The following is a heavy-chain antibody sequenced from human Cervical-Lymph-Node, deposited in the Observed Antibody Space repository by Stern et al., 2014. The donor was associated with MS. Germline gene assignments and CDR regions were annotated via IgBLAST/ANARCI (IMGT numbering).Heavy chain of an antibody. CDR2: IIPIIGLA. CDR1: GGKFSSSFA. D-gene: IGHD4-17*01. J-gene: IGHJ5*02. Sequence: QMQLVQSGAEVKKPGSSVNVSCKASGGKFSSSFAVSWVRQAPGQGLEWMGRIIPIIGLANYAQKFQTRLTITADKSTSTVYMELTSLTSEDMALYYCARGIVTNRPASTLHNLFDPWGQGTLVTVSS. CDR3: ARGIVTNRPASTLHNLFDP. V-gene: IGHV1-69*09.